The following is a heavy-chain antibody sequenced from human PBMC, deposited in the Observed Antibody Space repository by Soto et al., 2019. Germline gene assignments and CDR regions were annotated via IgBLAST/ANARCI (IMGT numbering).Heavy chain of an antibody. J-gene: IGHJ3*01. Sequence: QVQLVQSGAEVKKTGASERVSCKASGYTFTSYYIHWVRQAPGQGPEWMGMISPSSGGTDYAQKFQGRVTMTRDTSTSTVYMELSSLRSEDTAVYFCTRSIITTAGTDAFDLWGQGTLVTVSS. V-gene: IGHV1-46*03. CDR1: GYTFTSYY. CDR3: TRSIITTAGTDAFDL. CDR2: ISPSSGGT. D-gene: IGHD6-13*01.